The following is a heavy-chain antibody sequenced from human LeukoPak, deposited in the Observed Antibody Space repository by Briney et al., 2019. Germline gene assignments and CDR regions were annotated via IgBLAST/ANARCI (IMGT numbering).Heavy chain of an antibody. V-gene: IGHV4-34*01. Sequence: SETLSLTCAVYGGSFSGYYWSWIRQPPGEGLEWIGEINHSGSTNYNPSLKSRVTISVDTSKNQFSLKLSSVTAADTAVYYCARGGSYSSGWYTGYYFHYWGQGTLVTVSS. D-gene: IGHD6-19*01. CDR1: GGSFSGYY. CDR3: ARGGSYSSGWYTGYYFHY. J-gene: IGHJ4*02. CDR2: INHSGST.